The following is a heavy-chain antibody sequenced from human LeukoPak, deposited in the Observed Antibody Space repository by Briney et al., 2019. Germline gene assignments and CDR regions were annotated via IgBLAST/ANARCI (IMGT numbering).Heavy chain of an antibody. V-gene: IGHV3-21*01. CDR2: ISSSSSYI. CDR1: GFTFSSYS. CDR3: ARAIVRARGEFDY. Sequence: PGGSLRLSCAASGFTFSSYSMNWVRQAPGKGLEWVSSISSSSSYIYYADSVKGRFTISRDNAKNSLYLQMNSLRAEDTAVYYCARAIVRARGEFDYWGQGTLVTVSS. J-gene: IGHJ4*02. D-gene: IGHD2-21*01.